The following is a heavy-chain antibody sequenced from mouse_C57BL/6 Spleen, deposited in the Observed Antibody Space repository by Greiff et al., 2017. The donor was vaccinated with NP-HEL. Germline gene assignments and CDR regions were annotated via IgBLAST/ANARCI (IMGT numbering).Heavy chain of an antibody. V-gene: IGHV1-64*01. D-gene: IGHD2-3*01. CDR3: ARRPRYDGYFAD. CDR2: IHPNSGST. Sequence: QVQLQQPGAELVKPGASVKLSCKASGYTFTSYWMHWVKQRPGQGLEWIGMIHPNSGSTNYNEKFKSKATLTVDKSSSTAYMQLSSLTSEDSAVYYCARRPRYDGYFADWGQGTLVTVSA. CDR1: GYTFTSYW. J-gene: IGHJ3*01.